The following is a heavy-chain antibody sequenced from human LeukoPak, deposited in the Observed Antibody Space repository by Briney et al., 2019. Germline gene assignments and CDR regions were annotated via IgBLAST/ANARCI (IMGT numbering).Heavy chain of an antibody. CDR1: GFTFSSYA. CDR2: ISGSGGST. D-gene: IGHD1-26*01. J-gene: IGHJ3*02. V-gene: IGHV3-23*01. Sequence: PGGSLRLSCAASGFTFSSYAMSWVRQAPGKGLEWVSAISGSGGSTYYADSVKGRFTISRDNSKNTLYLQMNSLRAEDTAVYYCAKHPNRIVGATGTAFDIWGQGTMVTVSS. CDR3: AKHPNRIVGATGTAFDI.